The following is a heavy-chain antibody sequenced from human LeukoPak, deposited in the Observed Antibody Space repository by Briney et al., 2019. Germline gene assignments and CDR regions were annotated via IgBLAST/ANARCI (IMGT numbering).Heavy chain of an antibody. CDR1: AFALSTYT. V-gene: IGHV3-21*01. CDR3: ARFVDQSTYYFDS. Sequence: PGGSLRLSCAASAFALSTYTMEWVGLAPGKGLEWVSSINHDSKYIYYRDSVRGRFTISRDNAKNSLYLQMNSLRVEDTAVYFCARFVDQSTYYFDSWGQGTLVIVPS. CDR2: INHDSKYI. D-gene: IGHD3-10*01. J-gene: IGHJ4*02.